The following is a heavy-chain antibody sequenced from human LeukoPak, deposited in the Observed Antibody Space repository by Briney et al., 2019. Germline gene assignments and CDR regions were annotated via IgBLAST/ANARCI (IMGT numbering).Heavy chain of an antibody. V-gene: IGHV1-69*05. D-gene: IGHD3-10*01. CDR1: GGTFSISA. CDR2: IFPILGTA. Sequence: SVKVSCKASGGTFSISAIRWVRQAPGQGLEWMGRIFPILGTANYAKKFQGRVTITTDEYTITAYMELSSLRSGDTAVYYCARDLQASRGYFDYWGRGTLVPVSS. J-gene: IGHJ4*02. CDR3: ARDLQASRGYFDY.